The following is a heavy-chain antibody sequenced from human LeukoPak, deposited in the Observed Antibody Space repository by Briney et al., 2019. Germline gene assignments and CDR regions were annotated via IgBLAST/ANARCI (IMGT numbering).Heavy chain of an antibody. Sequence: GASVKVSCKASGYTFTGYCMHWVRQAPGQGLEWMGRINPNSGGTNYAQKFQGRVTMTRDTSISTAYMELSRLRSDDTAVYYCARDTYGGSAYYYYMDVWGKGTTVTVSS. D-gene: IGHD4/OR15-4a*01. CDR2: INPNSGGT. CDR3: ARDTYGGSAYYYYMDV. V-gene: IGHV1-2*06. J-gene: IGHJ6*03. CDR1: GYTFTGYC.